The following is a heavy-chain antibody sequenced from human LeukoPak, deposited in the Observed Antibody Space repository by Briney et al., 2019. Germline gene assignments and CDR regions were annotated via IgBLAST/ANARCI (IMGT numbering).Heavy chain of an antibody. V-gene: IGHV3-23*01. Sequence: GGSLRLSCAASGFTFSSYWMSWVRQAPGKGLEWVSAISGSGGSTYYADSVKGRFTISRDNSRNTLYLQMNSLRAEDTAVYYCAKDRVALVGPIGNAFDIWGQGTMVTVSS. J-gene: IGHJ3*02. CDR2: ISGSGGST. CDR3: AKDRVALVGPIGNAFDI. D-gene: IGHD1-26*01. CDR1: GFTFSSYW.